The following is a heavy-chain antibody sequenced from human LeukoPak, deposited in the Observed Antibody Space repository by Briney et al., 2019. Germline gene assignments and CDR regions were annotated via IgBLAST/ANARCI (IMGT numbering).Heavy chain of an antibody. Sequence: GGSLRLSCEASGFTFSNYWMSWVRQAPGKRLEWVANIKRDGSEIYYVDSVKGRFTISRDNDKNSLYLQMNNLRAEDTAVYYCARDGCPFDYWGQGAVVTVSS. CDR1: GFTFSNYW. J-gene: IGHJ4*02. CDR3: ARDGCPFDY. D-gene: IGHD3-10*01. V-gene: IGHV3-7*01. CDR2: IKRDGSEI.